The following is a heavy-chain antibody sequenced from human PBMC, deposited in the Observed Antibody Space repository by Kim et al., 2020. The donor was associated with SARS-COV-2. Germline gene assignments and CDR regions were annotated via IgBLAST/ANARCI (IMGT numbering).Heavy chain of an antibody. Sequence: GGSLRLSCAASGFTFSSYSMNWVRQAPGKGLEWVSSISSSSSYIYYADSVKGRFTISRDNAKNSLYLQMNSLRAEDTAVYYCARVPPLATVTTARRDVWGQGTTVTVSS. J-gene: IGHJ6*02. CDR1: GFTFSSYS. V-gene: IGHV3-21*01. CDR3: ARVPPLATVTTARRDV. CDR2: ISSSSSYI. D-gene: IGHD4-17*01.